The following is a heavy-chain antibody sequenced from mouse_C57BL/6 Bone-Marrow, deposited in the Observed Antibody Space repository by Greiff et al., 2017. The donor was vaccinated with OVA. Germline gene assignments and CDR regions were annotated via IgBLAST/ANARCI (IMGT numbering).Heavy chain of an antibody. CDR2: ISSGSSTI. Sequence: DVHLVESGGGLVKPGGSLKLSCAASGFTFSDYGMHWVRQAPEKGLEWVAYISSGSSTIYYADTVKGRFTISRDNAKNTLFLQMTSLRSEDTAMYYCAKADYGSSSWFAYWGQGTLVTVSA. CDR1: GFTFSDYG. J-gene: IGHJ3*01. V-gene: IGHV5-17*01. CDR3: AKADYGSSSWFAY. D-gene: IGHD1-1*01.